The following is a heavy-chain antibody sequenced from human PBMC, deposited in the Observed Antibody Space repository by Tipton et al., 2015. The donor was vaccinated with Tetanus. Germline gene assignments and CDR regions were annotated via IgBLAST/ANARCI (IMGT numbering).Heavy chain of an antibody. D-gene: IGHD2-21*01. Sequence: QLVQSGAEMKKPGASVKVSCKASGYTFTGYYIYWVRQAPGQGLEWMGWIDPNSGGTVYAQKFQGRVPMTRDTFISTAYMELRSLRSDDTAVYYCARDGGDYIYYGMDVWGPGTTVTVS. CDR1: GYTFTGYY. V-gene: IGHV1-2*02. CDR3: ARDGGDYIYYGMDV. J-gene: IGHJ6*02. CDR2: IDPNSGGT.